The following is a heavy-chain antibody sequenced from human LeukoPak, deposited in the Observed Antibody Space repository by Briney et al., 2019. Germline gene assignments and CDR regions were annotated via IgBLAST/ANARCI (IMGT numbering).Heavy chain of an antibody. D-gene: IGHD2-15*01. CDR3: AREWWGEASGSPHENWFDP. CDR2: INPNSGGT. J-gene: IGHJ5*02. CDR1: GYTFTDYY. Sequence: GASVKVSCKASGYTFTDYYMHWVRQAPGQGLEWMGWINPNSGGTNYAQKFQGRVTMTRDTSISTAYMELSRLRSDDTAVYYCAREWWGEASGSPHENWFDPWGQGTLVTVSS. V-gene: IGHV1-2*02.